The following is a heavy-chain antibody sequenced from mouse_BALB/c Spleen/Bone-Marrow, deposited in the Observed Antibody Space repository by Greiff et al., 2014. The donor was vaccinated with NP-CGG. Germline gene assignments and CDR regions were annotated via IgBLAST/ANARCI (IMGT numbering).Heavy chain of an antibody. D-gene: IGHD2-4*01. J-gene: IGHJ2*01. Sequence: EVMLVESGGGLVKPGGSLKLSCAASGFSFSSYSMSWVRQTPEKRLEWVATISSGGHDTYYPDSVKGRFTISRGNTKNTLYLQMSSLKSEDTAMYYCSKDGGYDYSYYFDYWGQGTTLTVSS. CDR1: GFSFSSYS. V-gene: IGHV5-6-4*01. CDR3: SKDGGYDYSYYFDY. CDR2: ISSGGHDT.